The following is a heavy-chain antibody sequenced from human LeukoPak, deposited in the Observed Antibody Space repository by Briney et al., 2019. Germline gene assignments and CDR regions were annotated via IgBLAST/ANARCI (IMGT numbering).Heavy chain of an antibody. CDR2: ISGSGGST. J-gene: IGHJ4*02. V-gene: IGHV3-23*01. Sequence: GGSLRLSRAASGFTFSSYAMSWVRQAPGKGLEWVSAISGSGGSTYYADSVKGRFTISRDNSKNTLYLQMNSLRAEDTAVYYCAKDEKYSGSQAPFDYWGQGTLVTVSS. CDR3: AKDEKYSGSQAPFDY. CDR1: GFTFSSYA. D-gene: IGHD1-26*01.